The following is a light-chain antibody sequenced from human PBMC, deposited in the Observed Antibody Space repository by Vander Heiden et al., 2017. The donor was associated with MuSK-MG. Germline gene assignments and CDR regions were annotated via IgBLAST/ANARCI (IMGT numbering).Light chain of an antibody. CDR3: AAWDDRLNGVV. J-gene: IGLJ2*01. V-gene: IGLV1-36*01. Sequence: QSVLTQPPSVSEAPRQRVTISCSGSSSNIGKNAVNWYQQLPGRPPKLLIYHDDLLPSGVSDRLSGSKSGTSASLAISGLQSEDEADYYCAAWDDRLNGVVFGGGTKLTV. CDR2: HDD. CDR1: SSNIGKNA.